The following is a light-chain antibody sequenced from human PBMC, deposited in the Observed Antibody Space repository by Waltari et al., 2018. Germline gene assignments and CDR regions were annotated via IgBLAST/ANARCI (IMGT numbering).Light chain of an antibody. CDR3: QQYDISPLT. CDR2: GAS. J-gene: IGKJ4*01. V-gene: IGKV3-20*01. Sequence: EIVLTQSPGTLSLSPGERATLSCRASQTVRTTYLAWYQQKPGQAPTLLIHGASSRATGIPDMFSGSGSGTDFSLTISSLEPEDFAVYYCQQYDISPLTFGGGTKVEIK. CDR1: QTVRTTY.